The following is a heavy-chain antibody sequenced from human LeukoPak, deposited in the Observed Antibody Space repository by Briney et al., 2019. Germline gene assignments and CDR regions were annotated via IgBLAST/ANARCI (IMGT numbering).Heavy chain of an antibody. V-gene: IGHV4-31*03. J-gene: IGHJ4*02. CDR1: GGSISSGGYY. D-gene: IGHD3-22*01. CDR3: ARDSSGYYYFDY. CDR2: IYYSGST. Sequence: SQTLSLTCTVPGGSISSGGYYWSWIRQHPGKGLEWIGYIYYSGSTYYNPSLKSRVTISVDTSKNQFSLKLSSVTAADTAVYYCARDSSGYYYFDYWGQGTLVTVSS.